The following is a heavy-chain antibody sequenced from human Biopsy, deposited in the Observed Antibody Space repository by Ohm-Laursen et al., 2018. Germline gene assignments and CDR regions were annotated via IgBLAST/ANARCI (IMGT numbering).Heavy chain of an antibody. Sequence: RLSCAASGFTLSRYSMNWVRQTPGKGLEWGSTISSSSDNIYYVDSVKGRFTISRDNAKNSLYLQMNSLRAEDTAVYYCARSRGSSGITTIYYYGMDVWGQGTTVTVSS. CDR1: GFTLSRYS. CDR2: ISSSSDNI. J-gene: IGHJ6*02. D-gene: IGHD3-10*01. CDR3: ARSRGSSGITTIYYYGMDV. V-gene: IGHV3-21*01.